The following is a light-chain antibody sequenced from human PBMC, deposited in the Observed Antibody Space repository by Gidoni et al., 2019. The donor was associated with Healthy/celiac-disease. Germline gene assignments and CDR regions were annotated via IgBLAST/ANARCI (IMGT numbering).Light chain of an antibody. CDR1: QSVLYSSNNKNY. V-gene: IGKV4-1*01. CDR3: QQYYSTPRALT. J-gene: IGKJ4*01. CDR2: WAS. Sequence: DIVMTQSPDSLAVSLGERATINCKSSQSVLYSSNNKNYLAWYQQKPGQPPKLLIYWASTRESGVPDRFSGSGSGTDFTLTISSLQAEDVAVYYCQQYYSTPRALTXXXXTKXEIK.